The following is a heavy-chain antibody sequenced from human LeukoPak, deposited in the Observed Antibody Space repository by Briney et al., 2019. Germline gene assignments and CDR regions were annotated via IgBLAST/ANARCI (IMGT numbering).Heavy chain of an antibody. CDR1: GVSFNAYY. J-gene: IGHJ3*02. V-gene: IGHV4-34*01. D-gene: IGHD6-19*01. Sequence: SETLSLTCAVSGVSFNAYYWTWIRQPPGKGLEWIGEINHSGSTNYNPSLKSRVTISVDTSKNQFSLKVNSVTAADTAVYYCARAQWLAHDVFDIWGQGTMVTVSS. CDR3: ARAQWLAHDVFDI. CDR2: INHSGST.